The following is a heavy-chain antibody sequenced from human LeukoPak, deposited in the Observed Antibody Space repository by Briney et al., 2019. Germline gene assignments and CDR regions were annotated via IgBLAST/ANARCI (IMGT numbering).Heavy chain of an antibody. CDR1: GYRFTSYW. CDR2: TYPGDSDT. V-gene: IGHV5-51*01. CDR3: AATHYQDINYYYGMDV. Sequence: GESLKISCKGSGYRFTSYWIGWVRQMPGKGLERMGTTYPGDSDTRYSPSFQGQVTISADKSISTAYLQWSSLKASDTAMYYCAATHYQDINYYYGMDVWGQGTTVTVSS. D-gene: IGHD3-22*01. J-gene: IGHJ6*02.